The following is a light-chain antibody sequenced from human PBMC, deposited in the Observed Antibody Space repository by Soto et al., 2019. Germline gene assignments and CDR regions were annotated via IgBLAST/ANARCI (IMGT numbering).Light chain of an antibody. Sequence: AIQMTQSPSSLSASVGDRVTITCRASQGIRNDLAWYQQKPGKAPELLIYAASNLQSGVPSRFSGSRSGADTDFTLTISSLQPEDFATYYCLQDYNYPYTFGQGTKLEIK. CDR1: QGIRND. V-gene: IGKV1-6*01. J-gene: IGKJ2*01. CDR3: LQDYNYPYT. CDR2: AAS.